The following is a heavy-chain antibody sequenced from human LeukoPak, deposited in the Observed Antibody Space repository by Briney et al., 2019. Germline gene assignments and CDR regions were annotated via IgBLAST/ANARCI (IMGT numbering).Heavy chain of an antibody. V-gene: IGHV3-30-3*01. D-gene: IGHD7-27*01. CDR1: GFTFSTYA. CDR3: AREILAGYAFDI. Sequence: GRSLRLSCAASGFTFSTYAMHWVRQAPGKGLEWVAFISYDGTNKYCADSVKGRFTISRDNSKNTLYLQMNSLRAEDTALYYCAREILAGYAFDIWGQGTMVTVSS. CDR2: ISYDGTNK. J-gene: IGHJ3*02.